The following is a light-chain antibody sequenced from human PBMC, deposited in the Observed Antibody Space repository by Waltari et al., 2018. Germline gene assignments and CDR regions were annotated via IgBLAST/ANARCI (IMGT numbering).Light chain of an antibody. CDR2: TAS. CDR1: QSIRSW. V-gene: IGKV1-5*03. CDR3: QQYNSYSWG. J-gene: IGKJ1*01. Sequence: DIQMTQSPSTLSASVGDRVNLTCRASQSIRSWLAWYQQKPGKAPTLLIYTASSLESGVPSRFSGSGSGTEFTLTISSLQPDDFATYYCQQYNSYSWGFGQGTKVEIK.